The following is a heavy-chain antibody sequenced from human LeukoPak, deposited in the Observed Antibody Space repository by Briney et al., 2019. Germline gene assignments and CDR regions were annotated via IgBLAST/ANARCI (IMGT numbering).Heavy chain of an antibody. D-gene: IGHD1-26*01. J-gene: IGHJ4*02. CDR2: IGESDGRT. Sequence: GGSLRLSCAASGFTVTTLAMTWVRQAPGKGLEWVSVIGESDGRTYYADSVKGRFAISRDESKNTLYLQMNSQRAEDTAVHYCAKGPTDSCWEKLHDWGQGTLVTVSS. V-gene: IGHV3-23*01. CDR3: AKGPTDSCWEKLHD. CDR1: GFTVTTLA.